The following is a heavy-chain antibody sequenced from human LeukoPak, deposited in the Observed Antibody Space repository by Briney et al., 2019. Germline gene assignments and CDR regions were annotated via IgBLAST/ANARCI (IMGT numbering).Heavy chain of an antibody. Sequence: ASVKVSCKASGYTFTSYDINWVRQATGQGLEWMGWMNPNSGNTGYAQKFQGRVTITRNTSISTAYMELSSLRSGDTAVYYCARGPSPYYDSSGSFDYWGQGTLVTVSS. CDR2: MNPNSGNT. CDR1: GYTFTSYD. V-gene: IGHV1-8*03. J-gene: IGHJ4*02. D-gene: IGHD3-22*01. CDR3: ARGPSPYYDSSGSFDY.